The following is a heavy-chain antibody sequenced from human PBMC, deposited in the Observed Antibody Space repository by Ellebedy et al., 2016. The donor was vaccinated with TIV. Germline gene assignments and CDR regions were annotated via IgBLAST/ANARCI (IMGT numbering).Heavy chain of an antibody. CDR1: GFTFSSYA. CDR2: ISYDGSNK. V-gene: IGHV3-30*04. Sequence: GESLKISCAASGFTFSSYAMHWVRQAPGKGLEWVAVISYDGSNKYYADSVKGRFTISRDNSKNTLYLQMNSLRAEDTAVYYCAKGGPPADVFGVVTSPFYWGQGTLVTVSS. D-gene: IGHD3-3*01. J-gene: IGHJ4*02. CDR3: AKGGPPADVFGVVTSPFY.